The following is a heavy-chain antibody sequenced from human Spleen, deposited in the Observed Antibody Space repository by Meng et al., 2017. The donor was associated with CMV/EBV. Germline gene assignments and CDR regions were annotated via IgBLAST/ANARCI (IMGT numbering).Heavy chain of an antibody. J-gene: IGHJ4*02. Sequence: QVQLVESGGGVVQPGGSRRLLCGSSGFTFSSYGMHWVRQAPGKGLEWVAFIRYDGSNKYYADSVKGRFTISRDNSKNTLYLQMNSLRAEDTAVYYCAKFVGATRGSSHFDYWGQGTLVTVSS. V-gene: IGHV3-30*02. D-gene: IGHD1-26*01. CDR1: GFTFSSYG. CDR2: IRYDGSNK. CDR3: AKFVGATRGSSHFDY.